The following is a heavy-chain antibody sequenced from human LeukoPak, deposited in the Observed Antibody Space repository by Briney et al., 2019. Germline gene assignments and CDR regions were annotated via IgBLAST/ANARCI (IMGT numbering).Heavy chain of an antibody. Sequence: GGSLRLSCAASGFTFSSYAMSWVRQAPGKGLEWVSAISGSGGSTYYADSVRGRFTISRDNSKDTLYLQMNSLRAEDTAVYYCAKVSPYDSSGYYGYYFDYWGQGTLVTVSS. CDR2: ISGSGGST. CDR3: AKVSPYDSSGYYGYYFDY. CDR1: GFTFSSYA. V-gene: IGHV3-23*01. J-gene: IGHJ4*02. D-gene: IGHD3-22*01.